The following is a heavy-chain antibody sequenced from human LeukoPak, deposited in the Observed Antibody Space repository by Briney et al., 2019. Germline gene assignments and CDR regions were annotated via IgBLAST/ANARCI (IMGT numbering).Heavy chain of an antibody. V-gene: IGHV3-48*03. CDR1: GFTFSNYE. CDR2: ISSGGSTI. Sequence: GGSLRLSCAASGFTFSNYEMNWVRQAPGKGLEWVSYISSGGSTIYYADSVKGRFTISRDNAKNSLYLQMNSLGAEDTAVYYCAREYSGFDFFDYWGQGTMATVSS. J-gene: IGHJ4*02. CDR3: AREYSGFDFFDY. D-gene: IGHD5-12*01.